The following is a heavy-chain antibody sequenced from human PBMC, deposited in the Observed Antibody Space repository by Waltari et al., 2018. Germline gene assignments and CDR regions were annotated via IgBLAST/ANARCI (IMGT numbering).Heavy chain of an antibody. CDR3: ARHMVQGVIRSSFDP. CDR1: GYSISSGYY. J-gene: IGHJ5*02. Sequence: QVQLQESGPGLVKPSETLSLTCAVSGYSISSGYYWGWIRPPPGKGLEWIGSIYHSGSTYYNPSLKSRVTISVDTSKNQFSLKLSSVTAADTAVYYCARHMVQGVIRSSFDPWGQGTLVTVSS. V-gene: IGHV4-38-2*01. D-gene: IGHD3-10*01. CDR2: IYHSGST.